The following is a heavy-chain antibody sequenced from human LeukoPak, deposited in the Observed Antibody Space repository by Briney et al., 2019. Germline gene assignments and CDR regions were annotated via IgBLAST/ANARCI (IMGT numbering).Heavy chain of an antibody. J-gene: IGHJ4*02. D-gene: IGHD3-22*01. CDR3: TSNYYYDTSGYYFEY. CDR1: GFTFSSYE. Sequence: GGSLRLSCAASGFTFSSYEMNWVRQAPGKGLEWVAVISYDGSNKYFADSVKGRFTISRDNSKNTLYLQINSLRAEDTAVYYCTSNYYYDTSGYYFEYWGQGTLVTVSS. CDR2: ISYDGSNK. V-gene: IGHV3-30-3*01.